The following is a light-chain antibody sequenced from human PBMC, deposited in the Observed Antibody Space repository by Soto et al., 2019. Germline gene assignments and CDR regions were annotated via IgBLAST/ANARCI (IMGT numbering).Light chain of an antibody. J-gene: IGKJ4*01. CDR1: QSVSSY. V-gene: IGKV3-11*01. CDR2: DAS. Sequence: EIVLTQGPGTLSFSPGERATLSFRASQSVSSYLAWYQQKPGQAPRLLIYDASNRATGIPARFSGSGSGTDFTLTISSLEPKDFAVYYSPQRSNRPVTCCGGTKGDIK. CDR3: PQRSNRPVT.